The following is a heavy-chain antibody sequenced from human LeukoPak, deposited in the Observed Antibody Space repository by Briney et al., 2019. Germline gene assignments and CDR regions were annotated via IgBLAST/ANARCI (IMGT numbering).Heavy chain of an antibody. CDR3: ARVFYDFWSGYPLDY. Sequence: GASLRLSCAASGFTFSSYWMSWVRQAPGKGLEWVANIKQDGSEKYYVDSVKGRFTISRDNAKNSLYLQMNSLRAEDTAVYYCARVFYDFWSGYPLDYWGQGTLVTVSS. V-gene: IGHV3-7*03. D-gene: IGHD3-3*01. CDR1: GFTFSSYW. CDR2: IKQDGSEK. J-gene: IGHJ4*02.